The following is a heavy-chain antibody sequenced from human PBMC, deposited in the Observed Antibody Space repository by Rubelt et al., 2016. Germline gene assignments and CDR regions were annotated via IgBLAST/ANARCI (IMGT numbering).Heavy chain of an antibody. CDR2: INWNSGSI. CDR3: AKDNLVRGVIIYGMDV. D-gene: IGHD3-10*01. J-gene: IGHJ6*02. Sequence: YGMHWVRQAPGKGLEWVSGINWNSGSIGYADSVKGRFTISRDNAKNTLYLQMNSLRAEDTALYYCAKDNLVRGVIIYGMDVWGQGTTVTVSS. V-gene: IGHV3-9*01. CDR1: YG.